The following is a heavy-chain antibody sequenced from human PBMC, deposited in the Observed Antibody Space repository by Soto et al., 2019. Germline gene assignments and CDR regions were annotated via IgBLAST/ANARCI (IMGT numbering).Heavy chain of an antibody. Sequence: SVTLSLTCTVPGVSIRSYYWSWIRQPPGKGLEWIGYIYYSGSTNYNPSLKSRVTISVDTSKNQFSLKLSSVTAADTAVYYCARDSSGYYYFDYWGQGTLVTVS. J-gene: IGHJ4*02. V-gene: IGHV4-59*01. D-gene: IGHD3-9*01. CDR2: IYYSGST. CDR3: ARDSSGYYYFDY. CDR1: GVSIRSYY.